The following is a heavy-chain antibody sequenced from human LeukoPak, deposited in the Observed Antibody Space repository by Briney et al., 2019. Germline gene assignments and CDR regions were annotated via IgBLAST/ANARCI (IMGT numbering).Heavy chain of an antibody. J-gene: IGHJ4*02. V-gene: IGHV4-59*01. D-gene: IGHD5-18*01. CDR1: GGSISSYY. CDR3: ARDDNSYGRQH. CDR2: IYYSGST. Sequence: PSETLSLTCTVSGGSISSYYWSWIRQPPGKGLEWIGYIYYSGSTNYNPSLKSRVTISVDTSKNQFSLKLSSVTAADTAVYYCARDDNSYGRQHWGQGTLVTVSS.